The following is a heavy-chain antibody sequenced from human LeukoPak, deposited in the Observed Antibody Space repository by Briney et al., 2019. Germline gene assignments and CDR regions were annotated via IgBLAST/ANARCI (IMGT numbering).Heavy chain of an antibody. Sequence: GGSLRLSCAASGFTFISYWMHWVRQAPGKGLVWVSRINSDESSTNYADSVKGRFTISRDNAKNTLYLQMNSLRAEDTAVYYCARDLGSGGSCYRNWGQGTLVTVSS. J-gene: IGHJ4*02. D-gene: IGHD2-15*01. CDR1: GFTFISYW. CDR2: INSDESST. V-gene: IGHV3-74*01. CDR3: ARDLGSGGSCYRN.